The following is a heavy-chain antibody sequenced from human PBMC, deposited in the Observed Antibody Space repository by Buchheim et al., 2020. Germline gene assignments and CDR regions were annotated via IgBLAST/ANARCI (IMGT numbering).Heavy chain of an antibody. Sequence: EVQLLESGGALVQPGGSLRLSCAASGFTFSSYEMNWVRQAPGKGLEWVSYISGYGSTIYYADSVKGRFTISRDNAQNSLFLQMNSLRAEDTALYCCAGEMTHYGMDVWGQGTT. CDR3: AGEMTHYGMDV. V-gene: IGHV3-48*03. J-gene: IGHJ6*02. CDR1: GFTFSSYE. CDR2: ISGYGSTI.